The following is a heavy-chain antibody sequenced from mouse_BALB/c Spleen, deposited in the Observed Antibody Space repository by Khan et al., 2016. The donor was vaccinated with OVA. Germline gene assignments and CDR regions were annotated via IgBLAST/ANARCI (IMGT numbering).Heavy chain of an antibody. CDR2: ISYSGNT. CDR1: GYSITSEYT. V-gene: IGHV3-2*02. D-gene: IGHD2-4*01. J-gene: IGHJ2*01. Sequence: EVQLQESGPGLVKPSQSLSLTCTVTGYSITSEYTWNWIRQFPGNKLEWMGFISYSGNTRYNPSLKSRISITRDTSKNQFFLQLNPVTSEDTATYYCARKDYYDYDPFPYWGQGTTLTVSS. CDR3: ARKDYYDYDPFPY.